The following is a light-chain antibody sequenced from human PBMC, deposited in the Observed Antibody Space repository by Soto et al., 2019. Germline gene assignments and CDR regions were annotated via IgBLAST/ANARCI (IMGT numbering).Light chain of an antibody. CDR1: QHVSSN. CDR2: RAS. Sequence: EIVMTQSPATLSVSPGGSATLSCRASQHVSSNFAWYRQKPGQAPTLLIYRASTRATGIPARFSGSGAGTEFTRAISSLQSEDFAVYYCQQYNNWPYTFGQGTKLEIK. CDR3: QQYNNWPYT. V-gene: IGKV3-15*01. J-gene: IGKJ2*01.